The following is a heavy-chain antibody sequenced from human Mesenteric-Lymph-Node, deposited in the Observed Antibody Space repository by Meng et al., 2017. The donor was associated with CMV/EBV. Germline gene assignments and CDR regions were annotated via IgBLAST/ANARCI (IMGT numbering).Heavy chain of an antibody. Sequence: GGSLRLSCTASGFTFRDYEMNWARQAPGKGLEWVSYISSSGSTIFYADSVKGRFTISRDNAKNSLFLQMNSLRAEDTAVYYCARGIGNDFWSGHISGSPFNGMDVWGQGTTVTVSS. CDR3: ARGIGNDFWSGHISGSPFNGMDV. J-gene: IGHJ6*02. D-gene: IGHD3-3*01. CDR2: ISSSGSTI. CDR1: GFTFRDYE. V-gene: IGHV3-48*03.